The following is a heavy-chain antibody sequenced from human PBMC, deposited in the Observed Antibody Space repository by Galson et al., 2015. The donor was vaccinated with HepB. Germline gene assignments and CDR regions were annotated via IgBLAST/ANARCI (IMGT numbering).Heavy chain of an antibody. CDR1: GFTFSSYW. Sequence: SLRLSCAASGFTFSSYWMHWVRQAPGKGLVWVSRINSDGSSTSYADSVKGRFTISRDNAKNTLYLQMNSLRAEDTAVYYCARGRRAYYYGSGSYYEARFDYWGQGTLVTVSS. CDR2: INSDGSST. V-gene: IGHV3-74*01. D-gene: IGHD3-10*01. CDR3: ARGRRAYYYGSGSYYEARFDY. J-gene: IGHJ4*02.